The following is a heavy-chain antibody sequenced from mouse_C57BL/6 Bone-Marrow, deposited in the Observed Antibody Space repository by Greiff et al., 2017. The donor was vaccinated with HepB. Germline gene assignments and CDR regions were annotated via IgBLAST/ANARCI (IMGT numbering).Heavy chain of an antibody. Sequence: VQLQQPGAELVKPGASVKLSCKASGYTFTSYWMHWMKQRPGQGLEWIGMIHPNSGSTNYNEKFKSKATLTVDKSSSTAYMQLSSLTSEDSAVYYCARGFITTVVADYWGQGTTLTVSS. CDR1: GYTFTSYW. CDR3: ARGFITTVVADY. CDR2: IHPNSGST. V-gene: IGHV1-64*01. D-gene: IGHD1-1*01. J-gene: IGHJ2*01.